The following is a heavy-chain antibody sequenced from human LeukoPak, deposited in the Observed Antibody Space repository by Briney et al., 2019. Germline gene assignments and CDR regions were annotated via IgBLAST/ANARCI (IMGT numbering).Heavy chain of an antibody. J-gene: IGHJ4*02. D-gene: IGHD3-22*01. CDR3: ARDGGAYYYDSSGYYLFDY. CDR1: GYTFTSYG. CDR2: ISAHNGNT. Sequence: ASVKVSCKASGYTFTSYGISWVRQAPGQGLEWMGWISAHNGNTKNAQKVQGRVTMTTDTSTRTAYMELRSLRSEDTAVYYCARDGGAYYYDSSGYYLFDYWGQGTLVTVSS. V-gene: IGHV1-18*01.